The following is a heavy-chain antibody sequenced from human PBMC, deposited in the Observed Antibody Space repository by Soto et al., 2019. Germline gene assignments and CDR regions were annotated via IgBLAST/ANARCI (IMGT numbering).Heavy chain of an antibody. CDR1: GGTFSSYA. D-gene: IGHD1-7*01. Sequence: AASVKVSCKASGGTFSSYAISWVGQAPGQGLEWMGGIIPIFGTANYAQKFQGRVTITADESASTAYMELSSLRSEDTAVYYCARDPITGTTPPLLFGMDVWGQGTTVTVSS. V-gene: IGHV1-69*13. CDR3: ARDPITGTTPPLLFGMDV. CDR2: IIPIFGTA. J-gene: IGHJ6*02.